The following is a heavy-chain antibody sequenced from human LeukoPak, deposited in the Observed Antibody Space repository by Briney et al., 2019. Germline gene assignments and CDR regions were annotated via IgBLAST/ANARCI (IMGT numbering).Heavy chain of an antibody. CDR3: ARVKTMVRGVPDY. CDR1: GGSISSRSYY. CDR2: ISDSGNT. V-gene: IGHV4-39*01. D-gene: IGHD3-10*01. J-gene: IGHJ4*02. Sequence: SETLSLTCTVSGGSISSRSYYWGWIRQPPGKGLEWIGKISDSGNTYYSPSLRSRVTISIDTSKNQFSLKLSSVTAADTAVYYCARVKTMVRGVPDYWGQGTLVTVSS.